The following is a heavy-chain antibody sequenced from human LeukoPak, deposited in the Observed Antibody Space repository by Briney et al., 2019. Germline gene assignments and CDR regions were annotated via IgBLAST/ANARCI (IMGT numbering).Heavy chain of an antibody. CDR1: GFTVSSNY. CDR2: IYSGGST. D-gene: IGHD3-3*01. J-gene: IGHJ5*02. Sequence: GGSLRLSCAASGFTVSSNYMSWVRQAPGKGLEWVSVIYSGGSTYYADSVKGRFTISRDNSKNTLYLQMNSLRAEATAVYYCARGSYDFWSGYYSWGQGTLVTVSS. V-gene: IGHV3-53*01. CDR3: ARGSYDFWSGYYS.